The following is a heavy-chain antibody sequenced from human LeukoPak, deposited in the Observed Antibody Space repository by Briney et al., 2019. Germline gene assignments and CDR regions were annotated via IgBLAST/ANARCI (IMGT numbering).Heavy chain of an antibody. CDR2: ISGSGGST. J-gene: IGHJ4*02. D-gene: IGHD2-2*02. Sequence: PGGSLRLSCAASRITFSNYAMTWVRQAPGKGLEWVSAISGSGGSTYYADSVKGRFTISRDNSKNTLYLQMNSLRAEDTAVYYCAKAKQTRIVVVPAAIRLPLFDYWGQGTLVTVSS. V-gene: IGHV3-23*01. CDR1: RITFSNYA. CDR3: AKAKQTRIVVVPAAIRLPLFDY.